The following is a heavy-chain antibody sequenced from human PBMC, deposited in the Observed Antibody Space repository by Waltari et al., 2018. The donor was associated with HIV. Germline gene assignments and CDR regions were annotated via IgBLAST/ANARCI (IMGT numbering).Heavy chain of an antibody. J-gene: IGHJ4*02. V-gene: IGHV3-33*01. Sequence: LVASGVGGAQPGGSVAPSVVGSGSPCGHVPRHWVRQAPGKGLEWVAVIWYDGENKYYADSVKGRFTISRDNSKNTLYLQMNSLRVEDTAVYYCARGGYYYDISGYYHYWGQGTLVTVSS. CDR3: ARGGYYYDISGYYHY. D-gene: IGHD3-22*01. CDR2: IWYDGENK. CDR1: GSPCGHVP.